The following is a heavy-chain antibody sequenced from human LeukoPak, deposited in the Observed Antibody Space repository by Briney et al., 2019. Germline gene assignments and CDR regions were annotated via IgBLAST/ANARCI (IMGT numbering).Heavy chain of an antibody. J-gene: IGHJ4*02. D-gene: IGHD1-26*01. CDR2: IIPIIGIA. Sequence: ASVTVSCKPSVGTFSSYAISWGRQAPGQGLEWMGRIIPIIGIANYAQKFQGRVTITADKSTSTAYMELSSLRSEDTAVYYCARDESGRGAHFDYWGQGTLVTVSS. CDR1: VGTFSSYA. V-gene: IGHV1-69*04. CDR3: ARDESGRGAHFDY.